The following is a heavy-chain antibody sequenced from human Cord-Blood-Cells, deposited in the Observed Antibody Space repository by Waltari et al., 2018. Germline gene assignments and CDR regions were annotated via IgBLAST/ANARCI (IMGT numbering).Heavy chain of an antibody. D-gene: IGHD6-6*01. CDR1: GFTSSSDG. Sequence: QVQLVESGGGVVQPGRSLRLSCPASGFTSSSDGTPSGRPDPGKGLEWVAVISYDGSNKYYADSVKGRFTISRDNSKNTLYLQMNSLRAEDTAVYYCAKGPIAARGEYFQHWGQGTLVTVSS. V-gene: IGHV3-30*18. CDR2: ISYDGSNK. J-gene: IGHJ1*01. CDR3: AKGPIAARGEYFQH.